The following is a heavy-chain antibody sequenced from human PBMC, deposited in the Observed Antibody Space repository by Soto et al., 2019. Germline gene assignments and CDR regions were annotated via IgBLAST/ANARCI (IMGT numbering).Heavy chain of an antibody. V-gene: IGHV4-34*01. D-gene: IGHD3-3*01. Sequence: SETLSLTCAVYGGSFSGYYWSWIRQPPGKGLEWIGEINHSGSTNYNPSLKSRVTISVDMSKNQFSLKLSSVTAADTAVYYCARARGSDFWSGYYSYYYYYGMDVWGQGTTVTVSS. CDR3: ARARGSDFWSGYYSYYYYYGMDV. CDR1: GGSFSGYY. J-gene: IGHJ6*02. CDR2: INHSGST.